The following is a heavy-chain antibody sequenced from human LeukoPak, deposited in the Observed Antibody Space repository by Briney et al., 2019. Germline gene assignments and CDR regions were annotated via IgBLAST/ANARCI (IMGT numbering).Heavy chain of an antibody. CDR1: GYTFTGYY. CDR3: ARDLFPKGVLRFLEWLPRLNWFDP. J-gene: IGHJ5*02. CDR2: INPNSGGT. V-gene: IGHV1-2*02. Sequence: ASVKVSCKASGYTFTGYYMHWVRQAPGQGLEWMGWINPNSGGTNYAQKFQGRVTMTRDTSISTAYMELSRLRSDDTAVYYCARDLFPKGVLRFLEWLPRLNWFDPWGQGTLVTVSS. D-gene: IGHD3-3*01.